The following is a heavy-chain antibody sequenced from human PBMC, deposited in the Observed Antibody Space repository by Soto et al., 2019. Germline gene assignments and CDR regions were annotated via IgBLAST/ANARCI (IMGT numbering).Heavy chain of an antibody. V-gene: IGHV4-59*08. Sequence: SETLSLTCTVSGGSISSYYCSWIRQPPGKGLEWIGYIYYSGNTNYHPSLKSRVTISVDTSKNQFSLKLSSVTAADTAVYYCAKTIDSYGYFHYWGQGTLVTVSS. CDR1: GGSISSYY. J-gene: IGHJ4*02. CDR3: AKTIDSYGYFHY. CDR2: IYYSGNT. D-gene: IGHD5-18*01.